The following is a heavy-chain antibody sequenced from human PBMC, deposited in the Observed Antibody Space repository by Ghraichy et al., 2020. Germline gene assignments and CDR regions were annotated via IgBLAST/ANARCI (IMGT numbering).Heavy chain of an antibody. CDR3: TTYGDGAFDI. J-gene: IGHJ3*02. D-gene: IGHD4-17*01. V-gene: IGHV3-7*03. Sequence: GESLNISCAASGFTFSTYWMIWVRQPPGKGLEWVATINQDASEKYYLDSLKGRFTISRDNAKSSLHLQMRSLRVDDTAVYYCTTYGDGAFDIWGQGTMVTVSP. CDR1: GFTFSTYW. CDR2: INQDASEK.